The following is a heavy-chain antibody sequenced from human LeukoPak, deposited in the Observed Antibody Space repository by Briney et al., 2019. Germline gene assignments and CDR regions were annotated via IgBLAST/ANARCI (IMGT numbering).Heavy chain of an antibody. CDR2: ISYSAST. CDR1: GGSISSRSYY. V-gene: IGHV4-39*07. CDR3: ARDGGSYRYGAFDI. D-gene: IGHD3-16*02. Sequence: SETLSLTCSVSGGSISSRSYYWGWIRHPPGKGLEWIGSISYSASTYYNPSLKSRVTISVDTSKNQFSLKLSSVTAADTAVYYCARDGGSYRYGAFDIWGQGTMVTVSS. J-gene: IGHJ3*02.